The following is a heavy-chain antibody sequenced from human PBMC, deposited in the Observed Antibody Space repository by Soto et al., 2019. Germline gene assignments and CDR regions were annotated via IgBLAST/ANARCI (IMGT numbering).Heavy chain of an antibody. Sequence: EVQLVESGGDFVKPGGSLRVSCAVSGFSFSNAWMSWDRQAPGKGLEWVGRIKSRADGGTTDYTAPVKGRFTISRDDSKNTVFLQMNSLKTEDTAVYYCTAHLGEFFPLDYWGQGTLVTVSS. CDR1: GFSFSNAW. CDR2: IKSRADGGTT. CDR3: TAHLGEFFPLDY. V-gene: IGHV3-15*01. D-gene: IGHD3-16*01. J-gene: IGHJ4*02.